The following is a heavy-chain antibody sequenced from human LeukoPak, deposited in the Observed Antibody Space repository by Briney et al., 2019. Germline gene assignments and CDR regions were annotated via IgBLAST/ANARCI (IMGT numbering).Heavy chain of an antibody. CDR1: GYTFTRHY. CDR3: ARDPNYYMDV. CDR2: IIPIFGTA. J-gene: IGHJ6*03. V-gene: IGHV1-69*06. Sequence: GASVKVSCKASGYTFTRHYMHWVRQAPGQGLEWMGGIIPIFGTANYAQKFQGRVTITADKSTSTAYMELSSLRSEDTAVYYCARDPNYYMDVWGKGTTVTVSS.